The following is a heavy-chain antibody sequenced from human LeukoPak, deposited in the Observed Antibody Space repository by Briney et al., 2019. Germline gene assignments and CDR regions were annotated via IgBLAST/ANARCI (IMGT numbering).Heavy chain of an antibody. CDR1: GFTFSSYE. CDR3: ARGPSGYHNT. V-gene: IGHV3-48*03. CDR2: ISGSGSTI. J-gene: IGHJ4*02. D-gene: IGHD5-12*01. Sequence: GGSLRLSCAASGFTFSSYEMNWVRQAPGKGLEWVSYISGSGSTIYYADSVKGRFTISRDNAKNSLYLQMNSLRAEDTAVYYCARGPSGYHNTGGQGTLVTVSS.